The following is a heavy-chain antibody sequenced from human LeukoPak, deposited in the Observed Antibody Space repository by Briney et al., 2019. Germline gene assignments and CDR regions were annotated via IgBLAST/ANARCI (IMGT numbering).Heavy chain of an antibody. Sequence: APVKVSCKASGYTFTSYGISWVRQAPGQGLEWMGWISAYNGNTNYAQKLQGRVTMTRDTSTSTVYMELSSLRSEDTAVYYCARDMRDSSSSGGYYGMDVWGQGTTVTVSS. J-gene: IGHJ6*02. V-gene: IGHV1-18*01. CDR1: GYTFTSYG. CDR2: ISAYNGNT. D-gene: IGHD6-6*01. CDR3: ARDMRDSSSSGGYYGMDV.